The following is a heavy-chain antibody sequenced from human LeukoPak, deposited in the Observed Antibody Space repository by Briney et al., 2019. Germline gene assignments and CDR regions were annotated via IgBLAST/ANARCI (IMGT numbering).Heavy chain of an antibody. J-gene: IGHJ4*02. CDR1: GFTFSSYS. Sequence: GGSLRLSCAASGFTFSSYSMNWVRQAPGKGLEWVSSISSSSSYIYYADSVKGRFTISRDNAKNSLYLQMNSLRAEDTAVYYCARSSSSWTHLVDYWGQGTLVTVSS. V-gene: IGHV3-21*01. CDR2: ISSSSSYI. D-gene: IGHD6-13*01. CDR3: ARSSSSWTHLVDY.